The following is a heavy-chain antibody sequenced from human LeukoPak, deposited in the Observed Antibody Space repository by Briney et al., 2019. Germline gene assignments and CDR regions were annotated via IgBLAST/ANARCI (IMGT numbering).Heavy chain of an antibody. CDR2: IIPIFGTA. CDR3: ARDGSSGWRHFDY. D-gene: IGHD6-19*01. CDR1: GGTFSSYA. J-gene: IGHJ4*02. Sequence: SVKVSCKASGGTFSSYAISWVRQAPGQGLEWMGGIIPIFGTANYAQKFQGRVTITADKSTSTAYMELSSLRSDDTAVYYCARDGSSGWRHFDYWGQGTLVTVSS. V-gene: IGHV1-69*06.